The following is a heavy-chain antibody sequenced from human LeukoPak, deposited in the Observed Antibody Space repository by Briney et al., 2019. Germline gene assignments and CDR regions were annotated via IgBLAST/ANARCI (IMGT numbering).Heavy chain of an antibody. J-gene: IGHJ4*02. CDR3: AKDTCSTTSCSFDY. CDR2: ISYDGSNK. Sequence: GGSLRLSCAASGFTFSSYGTHWVRQAPGKGLEWVAVISYDGSNKYYADSVKGRFTISRDNSKNTLYLQMNSLRAEDTAVYYCAKDTCSTTSCSFDYWGQGTLVTVSS. D-gene: IGHD2-2*01. V-gene: IGHV3-30*18. CDR1: GFTFSSYG.